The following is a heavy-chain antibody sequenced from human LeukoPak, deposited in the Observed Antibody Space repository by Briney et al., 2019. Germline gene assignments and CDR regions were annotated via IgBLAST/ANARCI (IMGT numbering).Heavy chain of an antibody. J-gene: IGHJ4*02. D-gene: IGHD5-24*01. CDR2: IIPIFGTA. CDR3: ATRPRRDGYKNFDY. V-gene: IGHV1-69*13. CDR1: GGTFSSYA. Sequence: SVKVSCKASGGTFSSYAISWVRQAPGQGLEWMGGIIPIFGTANYAQKFQGRVTVTADESTSTAYMELSSLRSEDTAVYYCATRPRRDGYKNFDYWGQGTLVTVSS.